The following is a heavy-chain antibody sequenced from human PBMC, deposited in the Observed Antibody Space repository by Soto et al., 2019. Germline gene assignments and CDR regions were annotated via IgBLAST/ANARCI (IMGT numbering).Heavy chain of an antibody. D-gene: IGHD5-12*01. Sequence: QVQLVESGGGXXXXGRSXRLSCAASGFTFSSYAMHWVRQAPGKGLEWVAVISYDGSNKYYADSLKGRFTISRDNSKNTLYLQMNSLRAEDTAVYYCARDYYRFNSGYVFSMDVWGQGTTVTVSS. V-gene: IGHV3-30-3*01. CDR3: ARDYYRFNSGYVFSMDV. J-gene: IGHJ6*02. CDR1: GFTFSSYA. CDR2: ISYDGSNK.